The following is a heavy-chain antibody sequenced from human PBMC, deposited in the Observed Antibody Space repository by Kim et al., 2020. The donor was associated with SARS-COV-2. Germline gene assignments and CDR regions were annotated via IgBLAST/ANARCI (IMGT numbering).Heavy chain of an antibody. CDR2: IKEDGSER. J-gene: IGHJ4*02. CDR1: GFTFTSDW. CDR3: ARDRRYSLDY. V-gene: IGHV3-7*01. D-gene: IGHD2-15*01. Sequence: GGSLRLSCAASGFTFTSDWMSWVRQAPGKGREWVAKIKEDGSERYYVNSVEGRFTISRDNAKNSLYLQMNSLRAEDTGVYYCARDRRYSLDYWGQGTLVTVYS.